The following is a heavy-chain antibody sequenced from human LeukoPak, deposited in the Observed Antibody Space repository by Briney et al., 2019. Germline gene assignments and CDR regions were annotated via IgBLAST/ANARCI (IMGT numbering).Heavy chain of an antibody. V-gene: IGHV3-23*01. D-gene: IGHD3-10*01. CDR1: GFTFSTYA. CDR2: ISGSGTST. CDR3: ARQGSEYYMDV. J-gene: IGHJ6*03. Sequence: PGGSLRLSCAASGFTFSTYAMSWVRQAPGMGLEWVSGISGSGTSTYYADSVKGRFTISRDNSKNTLYLQMNSLRAEDTAVYYCARQGSEYYMDVWGKGTTVTVSS.